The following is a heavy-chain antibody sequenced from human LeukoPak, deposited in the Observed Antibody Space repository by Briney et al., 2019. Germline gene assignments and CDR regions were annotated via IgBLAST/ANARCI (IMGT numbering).Heavy chain of an antibody. Sequence: SETLSLTCTVSGGSISSYYWSWIRQPPGKGLEWIGHIYYSGSTNYNPSLKSRVTISVDTSKNQFSLKLSSVTAADTAVYYCARDPSPAHYYYYYGMDVWGKGTTVTVSS. J-gene: IGHJ6*04. CDR1: GGSISSYY. V-gene: IGHV4-59*01. D-gene: IGHD2-2*01. CDR3: ARDPSPAHYYYYYGMDV. CDR2: IYYSGST.